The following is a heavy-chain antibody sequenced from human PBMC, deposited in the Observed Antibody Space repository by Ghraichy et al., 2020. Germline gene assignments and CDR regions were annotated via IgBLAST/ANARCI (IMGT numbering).Heavy chain of an antibody. CDR1: GFTFNSYA. CDR3: AKDRSSGYDPLIMDV. V-gene: IGHV3-23*01. CDR2: ISGGGGST. Sequence: GGSLRLSCGASGFTFNSYAMRWVRQAPGKGLEWVSAISGGGGSTYYADSVKGRFTISRDNSKNTLYLQMNSLRAEDTAVYYCAKDRSSGYDPLIMDVWGQGTTVTVSS. D-gene: IGHD5-12*01. J-gene: IGHJ6*02.